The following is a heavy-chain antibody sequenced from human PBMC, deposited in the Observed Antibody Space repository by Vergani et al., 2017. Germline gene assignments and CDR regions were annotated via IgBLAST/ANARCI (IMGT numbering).Heavy chain of an antibody. D-gene: IGHD2-2*01. CDR2: ISGSGGST. J-gene: IGHJ4*02. CDR1: GFTFSSYA. V-gene: IGHV3-23*01. Sequence: EVQLLESGGGLVQPGGSLRLSCAASGFTFSSYAMSWVRQAPGKGLEWVSAISGSGGSTYYADSVKGRFTISRDNSKNTLYLQINSLRAEDTAVYYCAARIYCSSTSCYGPGEGGIDYWGLGTLVTVSS. CDR3: AARIYCSSTSCYGPGEGGIDY.